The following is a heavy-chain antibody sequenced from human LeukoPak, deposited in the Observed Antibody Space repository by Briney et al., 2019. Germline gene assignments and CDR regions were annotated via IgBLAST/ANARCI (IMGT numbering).Heavy chain of an antibody. CDR3: ARDRPTGRSVAAVAQ. V-gene: IGHV3-21*01. J-gene: IGHJ4*02. CDR2: ISSGGTYI. CDR1: GFTFDTYD. D-gene: IGHD2-15*01. Sequence: GGSLRLSCAASGFTFDTYDVTWVRQAPGKGLEWVSSISSGGTYIYYAESLRGRSTISRDNTKNFLYLQLSTLRVEDTAVYYCARDRPTGRSVAAVAQWGQGTLVTVSS.